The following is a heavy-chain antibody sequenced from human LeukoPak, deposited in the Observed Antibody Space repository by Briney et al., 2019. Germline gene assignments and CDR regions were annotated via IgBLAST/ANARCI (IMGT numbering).Heavy chain of an antibody. V-gene: IGHV3-53*01. Sequence: GGSLRLSCAVSGFSVSDNYMIWVRQPPGKGLEWLSVIYSGGSINYADSVDGRFTISRDDAKNTLHLQMNSLRGDDTAVYYCARGAPGVGVVNQFDYWGQGTQVIVSS. CDR2: IYSGGSI. J-gene: IGHJ4*02. D-gene: IGHD3-3*01. CDR1: GFSVSDNY. CDR3: ARGAPGVGVVNQFDY.